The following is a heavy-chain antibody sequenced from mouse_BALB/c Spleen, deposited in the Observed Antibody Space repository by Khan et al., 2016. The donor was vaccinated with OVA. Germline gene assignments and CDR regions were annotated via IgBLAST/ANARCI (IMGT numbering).Heavy chain of an antibody. Sequence: QVQLKQSGPGLAAPSQSLSITCTVSGFSLIGYGVNWVRQPPGKGLEWLGMIRGDGSTDYNFAFKSRLSICKDNSKSQVIIKMISLRTETTAKYYCASAYYGNYREAMDYWGQGTSVTVSS. D-gene: IGHD2-10*01. CDR1: GFSLIGYG. CDR3: ASAYYGNYREAMDY. V-gene: IGHV2-6-7*01. CDR2: IRGDGST. J-gene: IGHJ4*01.